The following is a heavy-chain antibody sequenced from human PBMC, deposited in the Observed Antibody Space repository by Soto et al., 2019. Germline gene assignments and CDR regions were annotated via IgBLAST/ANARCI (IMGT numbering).Heavy chain of an antibody. J-gene: IGHJ4*02. CDR3: AIEDSLRRPAVSDF. Sequence: GGSLRLSCVVSGFTFNNYGINWVRQAPGKGLEWVSSVSKSGYTYYSDSVKGRFTISRDNAKNSVSLQMNTLRAEDTAVYYCAIEDSLRRPAVSDFWGQGPLVTVSS. D-gene: IGHD2-2*01. CDR1: GFTFNNYG. CDR2: VSKSGYT. V-gene: IGHV3-21*01.